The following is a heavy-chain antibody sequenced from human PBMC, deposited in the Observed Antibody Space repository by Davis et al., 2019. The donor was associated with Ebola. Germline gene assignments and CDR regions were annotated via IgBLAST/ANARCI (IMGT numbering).Heavy chain of an antibody. V-gene: IGHV4-61*05. Sequence: MPSETLSLTCTVSGGSISSSSYYWGWIRQPPGKGLEWIGYIYYSGSTYYNPSLKSRVTISVDTSKNQFSLKLSSVTAADTAVYYCARVGYDFWSGFITGNWFDPWGQGTLVTVSS. CDR2: IYYSGST. D-gene: IGHD3-3*01. J-gene: IGHJ5*02. CDR1: GGSISSSSYY. CDR3: ARVGYDFWSGFITGNWFDP.